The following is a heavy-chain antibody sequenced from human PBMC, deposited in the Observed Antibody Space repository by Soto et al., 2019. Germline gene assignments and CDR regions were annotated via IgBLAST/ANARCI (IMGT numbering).Heavy chain of an antibody. CDR3: ARGGIEARPVKWFDP. V-gene: IGHV4-59*01. CDR2: SYYSGST. D-gene: IGHD6-6*01. J-gene: IGHJ5*02. CDR1: SDAIGSKY. Sequence: ETLSLTCPVSSDAIGSKYWSWIRQTPGKVLEWIGYSYYSGSTNYNTSLSSRVTISVDTSKNQFSLKLSSVTAENKAVYSCARGGIEARPVKWFDPWGQGTLLTVS.